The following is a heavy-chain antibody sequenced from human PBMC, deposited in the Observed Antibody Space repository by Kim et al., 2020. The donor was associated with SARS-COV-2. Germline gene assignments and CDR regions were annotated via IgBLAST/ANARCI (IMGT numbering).Heavy chain of an antibody. CDR3: ARGGPSQLPPGWFDP. D-gene: IGHD1-26*01. J-gene: IGHJ5*02. V-gene: IGHV5-51*01. CDR2: IYPGDSDT. Sequence: GESLKISCKGSGYSFTSYWIGWVRQMPGKGLEWMGIIYPGDSDTRYSPSSQVQVTISADKSISTAYLQWSSLQASDTAMYYCARGGPSQLPPGWFDPWGPGTLVPVSS. CDR1: GYSFTSYW.